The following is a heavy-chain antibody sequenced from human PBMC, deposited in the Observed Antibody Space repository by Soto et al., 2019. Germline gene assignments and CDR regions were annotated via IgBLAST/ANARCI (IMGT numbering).Heavy chain of an antibody. V-gene: IGHV3-11*01. Sequence: QVQLVESGGGLVKPGWSLRLSCAASGFTFGDYDMSWIRQAPGKGLEWVSYISNGGSSIYYADSVKGRFTISRDNAKRSVFLQMNSLRAEDTAVYYCTRPCRYCNGGGPGNWFDPWGQGTLVTVSS. D-gene: IGHD2-8*02. J-gene: IGHJ5*02. CDR1: GFTFGDYD. CDR3: TRPCRYCNGGGPGNWFDP. CDR2: ISNGGSSI.